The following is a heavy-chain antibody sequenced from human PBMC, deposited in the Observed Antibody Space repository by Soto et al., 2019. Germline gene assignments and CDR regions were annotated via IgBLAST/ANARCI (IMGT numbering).Heavy chain of an antibody. D-gene: IGHD2-21*02. CDR1: GFTFSSYG. Sequence: QVQLVESGGGVVQPGRSLRLSCAASGFTFSSYGMHWVRQVPGKGLEWVALVSDDGRNKYYAESVRGRFTISRDNSKNTLDLQMDSLRAEDPAVYYCANSRIMTAHFDYWGQGTLVTVAS. CDR3: ANSRIMTAHFDY. CDR2: VSDDGRNK. J-gene: IGHJ4*02. V-gene: IGHV3-30*18.